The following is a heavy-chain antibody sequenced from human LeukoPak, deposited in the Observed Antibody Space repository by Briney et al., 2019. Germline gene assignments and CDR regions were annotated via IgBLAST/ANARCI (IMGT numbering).Heavy chain of an antibody. CDR3: AREFCSSTRCYGAFDY. V-gene: IGHV4-61*01. D-gene: IGHD2-2*01. J-gene: IGHJ4*02. Sequence: SETLSLTCTVSGGSISSSSYYWSWIRQPPGKGLEWIGYIYSSGNTNYNPSLKSRVTISVDTSKNQFSLKLSSVTAADTAVYYCAREFCSSTRCYGAFDYWGQGILVTVSS. CDR2: IYSSGNT. CDR1: GGSISSSSYY.